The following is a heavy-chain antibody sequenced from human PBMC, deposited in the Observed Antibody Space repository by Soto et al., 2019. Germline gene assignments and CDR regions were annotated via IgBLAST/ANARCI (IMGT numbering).Heavy chain of an antibody. CDR3: ARGVGSGWYVTGSWFYYYGMDV. CDR2: ISYDGSNK. D-gene: IGHD6-19*01. CDR1: GFTFSSYA. Sequence: QVQLVESGGGVVQPGRSLRLSCAASGFTFSSYAMHWVRQAPGKGLEWVAVISYDGSNKYYADSVKGRFTISRDNSKNTLYLQMNSLRAEDTAVYYCARGVGSGWYVTGSWFYYYGMDVWGQGTTVTVSS. V-gene: IGHV3-30-3*01. J-gene: IGHJ6*02.